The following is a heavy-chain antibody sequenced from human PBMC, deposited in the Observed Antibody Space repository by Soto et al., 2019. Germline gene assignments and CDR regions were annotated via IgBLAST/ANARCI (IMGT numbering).Heavy chain of an antibody. CDR2: INHRGGT. CDR1: GGSFSDYY. V-gene: IGHV4-34*01. D-gene: IGHD6-13*01. CDR3: ATRSKEYSSSLWPD. J-gene: IGHJ4*02. Sequence: QVQLQQWGAGLLKPSETLSLTCAVFGGSFSDYYWSWIRQPPGKGLEWLGEINHRGGTNYHPSLTALATISVDPPTNQSPLKLSSLTAADPAVYYCATRSKEYSSSLWPDWGQGTLVTVSS.